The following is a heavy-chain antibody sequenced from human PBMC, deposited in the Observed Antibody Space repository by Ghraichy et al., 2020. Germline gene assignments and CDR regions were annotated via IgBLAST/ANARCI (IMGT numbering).Heavy chain of an antibody. V-gene: IGHV3-48*03. CDR3: ARESGYSYGPSFDY. J-gene: IGHJ4*02. Sequence: GSLRLSCAASGFTFSTYEMNWVRQAPGKGLEWISYISRSGSNIYYADSVKGRFTISRDNAKNSLMLQMNSLRAEDTAVYYCARESGYSYGPSFDYWGQGTLVTVSS. D-gene: IGHD5-18*01. CDR2: ISRSGSNI. CDR1: GFTFSTYE.